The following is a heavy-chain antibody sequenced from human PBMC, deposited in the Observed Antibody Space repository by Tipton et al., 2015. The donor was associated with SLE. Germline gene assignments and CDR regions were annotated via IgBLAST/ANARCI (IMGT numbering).Heavy chain of an antibody. CDR1: VCSISTSY. J-gene: IGHJ5*02. CDR2: FHTSGGT. D-gene: IGHD2-8*01. CDR3: ARHDTNYGRNWFDP. V-gene: IGHV4-4*08. Sequence: TLSLTCTVSVCSISTSYWSWIRQPPGKGLEWIGHFHTSGGTNYNPSLESRVTMSVDTSKNHFSPKLSSVTAADTAVYYCARHDTNYGRNWFDPWGQGTLVTVSS.